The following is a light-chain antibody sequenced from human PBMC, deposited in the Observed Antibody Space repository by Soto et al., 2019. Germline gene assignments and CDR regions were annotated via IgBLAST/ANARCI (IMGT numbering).Light chain of an antibody. CDR1: QSVSSN. CDR2: GAS. V-gene: IGKV3-15*01. Sequence: EIVMTQSPATLSVSPGERATLSCRASQSVSSNVAWYQQKPGQAPRLLIYGASTRATGIPARFSGSGSGTEFTLTISSLQSEDFAVYYCQQYNNWPPLLTFGGGTKVEIK. J-gene: IGKJ4*01. CDR3: QQYNNWPPLLT.